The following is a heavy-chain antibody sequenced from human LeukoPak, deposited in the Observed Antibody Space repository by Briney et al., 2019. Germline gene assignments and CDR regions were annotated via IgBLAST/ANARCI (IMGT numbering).Heavy chain of an antibody. CDR3: ARDGPYSSSWFRP. CDR1: GFTFSSYR. J-gene: IGHJ5*02. V-gene: IGHV3-7*03. CDR2: IKQDGSEK. D-gene: IGHD6-13*01. Sequence: PGRSLRLSCAASGFTFSSYRMSWVRQAPGKGLEWVANIKQDGSEKYYVDSVKGRFTISRNNAKNSLYLQMNSLRAEDTAVYYCARDGPYSSSWFRPWGQGTLVTVSS.